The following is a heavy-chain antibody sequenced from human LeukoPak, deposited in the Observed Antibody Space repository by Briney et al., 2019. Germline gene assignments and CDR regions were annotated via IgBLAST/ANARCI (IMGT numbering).Heavy chain of an antibody. CDR2: ISGSGGST. CDR1: YA. V-gene: IGHV3-23*01. CDR3: AKVLYYFDY. Sequence: YAMXWVRQAPXKGLEWVSAISGSGGSTYYADSVKGRFTISRDNSKNTLYLQMNSLRAEDTAVYYCAKVLYYFDYWGQGTLVTVSS. J-gene: IGHJ4*02.